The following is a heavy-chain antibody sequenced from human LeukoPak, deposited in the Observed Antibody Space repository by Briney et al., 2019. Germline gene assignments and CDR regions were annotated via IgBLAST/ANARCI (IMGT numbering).Heavy chain of an antibody. CDR2: ISSSGSTI. D-gene: IGHD6-19*01. CDR1: GFTFSSYE. J-gene: IGHJ4*02. V-gene: IGHV3-48*03. CDR3: ARVGYSSGWYRYFDY. Sequence: PGGSLVLSCAASGFTFSSYEMNWVRQAPGKGLEGVSYISSSGSTIYYADSVKGRFTISRDNAKNSLYLQMNSLRAEDTAVYYCARVGYSSGWYRYFDYWGQGTLVTVSS.